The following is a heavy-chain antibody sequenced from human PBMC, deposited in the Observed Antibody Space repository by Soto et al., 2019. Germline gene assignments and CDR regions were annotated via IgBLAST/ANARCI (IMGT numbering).Heavy chain of an antibody. J-gene: IGHJ5*02. CDR3: ATCSGGSCYNNWFDP. D-gene: IGHD2-15*01. Sequence: GGSLRLSCAASGFTFSSYSMNWVRQAPGKGLECVSSISSSSSYIYYADSVKGRFTISRDNAKNSLYLQMNSLRAEDTALYYCATCSGGSCYNNWFDPWGQGTVGTVSS. V-gene: IGHV3-21*01. CDR1: GFTFSSYS. CDR2: ISSSSSYI.